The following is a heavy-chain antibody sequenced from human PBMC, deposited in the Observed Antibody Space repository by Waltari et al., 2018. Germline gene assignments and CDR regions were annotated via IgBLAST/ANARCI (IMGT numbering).Heavy chain of an antibody. CDR2: IYSGGST. J-gene: IGHJ4*02. V-gene: IGHV3-53*01. CDR3: ARAQTYRSGSLFYFDY. CDR1: GFTVSGNY. D-gene: IGHD6-19*01. Sequence: EVQLVESGGGLIQPGGSVRLSCAASGFTVSGNYRSWVRLAPGKGLEWVSVIYSGGSTYYADSVKGRFSISRDNSKNTLYLQMNSLRAEDTALYYCARAQTYRSGSLFYFDYWGQGTLVTVSS.